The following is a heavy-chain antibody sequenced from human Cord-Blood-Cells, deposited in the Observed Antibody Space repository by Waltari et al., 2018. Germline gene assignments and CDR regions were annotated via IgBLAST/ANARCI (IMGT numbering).Heavy chain of an antibody. D-gene: IGHD6-13*01. CDR2: IIPIFGTA. J-gene: IGHJ6*02. Sequence: QVQLVQPGAEVKKPGSSVKVSCKASGGTFSSYAISWVRQAPGQGLEWMGGIIPIFGTANYAQKFQGRVTITADKSTSTAYMELSSLRSEDTAVYYCAREGVAAAGTPYYYYGMDVWGQGTTVTVSS. V-gene: IGHV1-69*06. CDR1: GGTFSSYA. CDR3: AREGVAAAGTPYYYYGMDV.